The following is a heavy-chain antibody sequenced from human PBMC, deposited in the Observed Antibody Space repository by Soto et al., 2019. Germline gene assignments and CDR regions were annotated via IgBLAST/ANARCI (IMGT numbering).Heavy chain of an antibody. D-gene: IGHD3-16*01. CDR1: GYTFTSYG. V-gene: IGHV1-18*01. J-gene: IGHJ4*02. Sequence: ASVKVSCKASGYTFTSYGISWVRQAPGQGLEWMGWISAYNGNTNYAQKLQGRVTMTTDTSTSTAYMELRSLRSDDTAVYYCAIDNYYDYVWGGTPPGYWGQGTLVTVSS. CDR2: ISAYNGNT. CDR3: AIDNYYDYVWGGTPPGY.